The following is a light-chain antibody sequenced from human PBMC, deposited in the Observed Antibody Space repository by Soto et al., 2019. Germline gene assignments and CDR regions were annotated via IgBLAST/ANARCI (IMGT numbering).Light chain of an antibody. V-gene: IGKV3-20*01. CDR2: GTS. J-gene: IGKJ5*01. CDR1: ERVSTN. CDR3: QQYGSSIT. Sequence: IVLTQSPATLSVSPGETVTLFCRASERVSTNLAWYQQRPGQAPRLLIYGTSSRATGIPDRFSGSGSGTDFTLTISRLEPEDFAVFYCQQYGSSITFGQGTRLEI.